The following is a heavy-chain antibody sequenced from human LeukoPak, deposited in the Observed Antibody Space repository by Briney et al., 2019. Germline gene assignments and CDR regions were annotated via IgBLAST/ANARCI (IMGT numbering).Heavy chain of an antibody. D-gene: IGHD3-3*02. CDR1: RDSVSSNSAA. Sequence: SQALSVTSAISRDSVSSNSAAWNSTRQSPSRGLEWLGRTYYRSKWYNEYAVFVKSRMTINPHTSKNQFSLQLNSLTPEESAVYYCARFSRDAFDMWGQGTMVSVSS. V-gene: IGHV6-1*01. CDR3: ARFSRDAFDM. J-gene: IGHJ3*02. CDR2: TYYRSKWYN.